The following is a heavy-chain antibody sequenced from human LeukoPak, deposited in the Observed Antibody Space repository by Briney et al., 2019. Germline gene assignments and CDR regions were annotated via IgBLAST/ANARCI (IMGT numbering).Heavy chain of an antibody. Sequence: GGSLRLSSAASGFTFSNYWMHWVRQAPGKGLVWVARIKSVEGTISYADSVKGRFTISRDNAKNTLYLQMNSLRAEDTAVYYCAREDTAMAYDAFDIWGQGTMVTVSS. CDR2: IKSVEGTI. D-gene: IGHD5-18*01. V-gene: IGHV3-74*01. CDR1: GFTFSNYW. CDR3: AREDTAMAYDAFDI. J-gene: IGHJ3*02.